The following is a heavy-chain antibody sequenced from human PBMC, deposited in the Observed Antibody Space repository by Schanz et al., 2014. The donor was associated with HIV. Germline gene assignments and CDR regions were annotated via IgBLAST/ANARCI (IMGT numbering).Heavy chain of an antibody. D-gene: IGHD2-15*01. CDR3: ARDCLGGCPADY. J-gene: IGHJ4*02. CDR1: GFIFSTYS. Sequence: VQLVESGGGVVQPGRSLRLSCAASGFIFSTYSMHWVRQAPGKGLEWISSIGSSTNTKNYADSVKGRFTISRDNAKNSLYLQMKGLTDEDTAVYYCARDCLGGCPADYWGQGTLVTVSS. V-gene: IGHV3-48*02. CDR2: IGSSTNTK.